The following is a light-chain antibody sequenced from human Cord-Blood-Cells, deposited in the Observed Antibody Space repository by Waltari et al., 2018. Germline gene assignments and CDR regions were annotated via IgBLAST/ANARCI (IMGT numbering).Light chain of an antibody. CDR2: RNN. Sequence: QSVLTQPPSASGTPGQRVTLSCSGSSSTLGSNTVNWYQQLPGTAPKRLIYRNNQRPSGVPDRFSGSKSGTSASLAISGLQAEDEADYYCAAWDDSLNVVFGGGTKLTVL. CDR1: SSTLGSNT. V-gene: IGLV1-44*01. J-gene: IGLJ2*01. CDR3: AAWDDSLNVV.